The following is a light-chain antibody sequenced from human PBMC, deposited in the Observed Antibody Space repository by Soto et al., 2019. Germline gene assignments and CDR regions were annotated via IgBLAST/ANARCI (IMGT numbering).Light chain of an antibody. J-gene: IGKJ3*01. Sequence: EVVLTQSLATLSLSPGESATLSCRASQSVRHYLAWYQQKPGQAPRLLIYDASNRAAGIPARFTGSGSGTDFTLTISSLEPEDFALYFCQQRNDWPPDITFGPGTKVDIK. CDR1: QSVRHY. V-gene: IGKV3-11*01. CDR2: DAS. CDR3: QQRNDWPPDIT.